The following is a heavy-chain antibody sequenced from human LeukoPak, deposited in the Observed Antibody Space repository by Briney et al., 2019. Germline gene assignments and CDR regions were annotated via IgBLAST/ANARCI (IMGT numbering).Heavy chain of an antibody. CDR2: IYWDDKK. J-gene: IGHJ6*02. CDR3: AHRRINYGMDV. CDR1: GFSLSTSGVG. D-gene: IGHD3-10*01. V-gene: IGHV2-5*02. Sequence: SGPTLVKPTQTLTLTCSFSGFSLSTSGVGVGWIRQPPGKALECLALIYWDDKKYYSSSLKSRLTITKDTSKNQVVLTMTNMDPVDTATYYCAHRRINYGMDVWGQGTTVTVSS.